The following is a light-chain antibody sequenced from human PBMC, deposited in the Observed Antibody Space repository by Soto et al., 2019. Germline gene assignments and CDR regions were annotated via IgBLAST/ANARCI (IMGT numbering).Light chain of an antibody. CDR3: QQYDSDSST. J-gene: IGKJ2*01. CDR1: QSINNW. CDR2: EAS. V-gene: IGKV1-5*03. Sequence: DIQMTQSPSTLSASVGDRVTITCRASQSINNWLAWYQQKPGKAPKLLNYEASSLLSGVPSRFSGSGSGTEFTLTISSLQPDDFADYYCQQYDSDSSTFGQGTKLDI.